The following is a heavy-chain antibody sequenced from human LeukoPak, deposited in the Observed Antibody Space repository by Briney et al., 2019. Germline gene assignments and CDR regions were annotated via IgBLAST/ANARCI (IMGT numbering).Heavy chain of an antibody. CDR3: AKNRSGWYYLDY. V-gene: IGHV3-9*01. Sequence: SLRLSCVASGFTFSSYWMHWVRQAPGKGLEWVSGITWNSAPIGYADSVKGRFTISRDNSKNSLYLQMNSLTVEDTAVYYCAKNRSGWYYLDYWGQGTLVTASS. J-gene: IGHJ4*02. CDR2: ITWNSAPI. D-gene: IGHD6-19*01. CDR1: GFTFSSYW.